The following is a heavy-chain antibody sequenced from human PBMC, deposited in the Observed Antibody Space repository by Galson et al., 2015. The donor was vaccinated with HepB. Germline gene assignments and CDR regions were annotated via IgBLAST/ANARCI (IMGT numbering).Heavy chain of an antibody. D-gene: IGHD6-13*01. CDR1: GYTFTSYA. CDR2: INAGNGNT. CDR3: ARSGRKIAAAGGGAFDI. Sequence: SVKVSCEASGYTFTSYAMHWVRQAPGQRLEWMGWINAGNGNTKYSQKFQGRVTITRDTSASTAYMELSSLRSEDTAVYYCARSGRKIAAAGGGAFDIWGQGTMVTVSS. V-gene: IGHV1-3*01. J-gene: IGHJ3*02.